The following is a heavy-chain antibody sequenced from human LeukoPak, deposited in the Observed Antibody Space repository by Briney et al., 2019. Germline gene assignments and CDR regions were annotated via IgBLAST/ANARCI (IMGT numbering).Heavy chain of an antibody. D-gene: IGHD6-13*01. Sequence: GGSLRLSCAASGFTSSSYEMNWVRQAPGKGLEWVSYISSSGSTIYYADSVKGRFTISRDNAKNSLYLQMNSLRAEDTAVYYCAREDASSWDYWGQGILVTVSS. J-gene: IGHJ4*02. CDR2: ISSSGSTI. CDR3: AREDASSWDY. CDR1: GFTSSSYE. V-gene: IGHV3-48*03.